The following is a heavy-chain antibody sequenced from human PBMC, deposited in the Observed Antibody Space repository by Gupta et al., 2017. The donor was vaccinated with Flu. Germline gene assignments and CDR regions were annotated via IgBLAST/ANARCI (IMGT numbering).Heavy chain of an antibody. V-gene: IGHV1-18*01. D-gene: IGHD6-19*01. CDR1: GSTLSYYG. Sequence: QVHVVQSGPEVTQPGASVKVSCTPSGSTLSYYGIPWVRLDPGQGIDWMGWISTQNGDTNYAQKFQGRVTMSTDKSTTTAYLELRSLRSDETAVYYCARNKYSSACEAFDYWGQGTLITVAS. CDR2: ISTQNGDT. J-gene: IGHJ4*02. CDR3: ARNKYSSACEAFDY.